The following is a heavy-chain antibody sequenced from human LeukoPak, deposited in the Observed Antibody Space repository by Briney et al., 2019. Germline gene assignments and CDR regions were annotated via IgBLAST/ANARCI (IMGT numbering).Heavy chain of an antibody. D-gene: IGHD3-10*01. V-gene: IGHV1-18*01. CDR1: GYTFTSYG. CDR2: ISAYNGNT. J-gene: IGHJ4*02. CDR3: ARAGGEWFGESPVYY. Sequence: GASVKVSCKASGYTFTSYGISWVRQAPGQGLEWMGWISAYNGNTNYAQKLQGRVTMTTDISTSTAYMELRSLRSDDTAVYYCARAGGEWFGESPVYYWGQGTLVTVSS.